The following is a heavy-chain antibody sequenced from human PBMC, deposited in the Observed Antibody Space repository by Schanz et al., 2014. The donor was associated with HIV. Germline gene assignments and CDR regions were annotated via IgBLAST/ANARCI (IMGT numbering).Heavy chain of an antibody. CDR2: INPNSGAT. CDR3: ARDTNFVLDV. V-gene: IGHV1-2*02. Sequence: QVHLVQSGAEVKKPGASVKVSCKPYGHIFTGYLMHWVRQAPGQGLEWMGWINPNSGATDSAQKFQGRVTMTRDTSISTAFMELSSLRSDDTAVYYCARDTNFVLDVWGQGTTVTVSS. CDR1: GHIFTGYL. D-gene: IGHD2-8*01. J-gene: IGHJ6*02.